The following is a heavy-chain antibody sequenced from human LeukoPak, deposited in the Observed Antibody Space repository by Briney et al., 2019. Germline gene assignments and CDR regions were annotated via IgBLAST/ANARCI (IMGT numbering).Heavy chain of an antibody. CDR2: IRYDASNK. CDR1: GFTFSSNG. J-gene: IGHJ4*02. Sequence: GGSLRLSCAASGFTFSSNGMRWVRQAPGKGLEWVAFIRYDASNKYYADSVKGRFTISRDNSKNTLYLQMNSLRAEDTAVYYCAKGRPMVRGVNSGYYFDYWGQGTLVTVSS. CDR3: AKGRPMVRGVNSGYYFDY. D-gene: IGHD3-10*01. V-gene: IGHV3-30*02.